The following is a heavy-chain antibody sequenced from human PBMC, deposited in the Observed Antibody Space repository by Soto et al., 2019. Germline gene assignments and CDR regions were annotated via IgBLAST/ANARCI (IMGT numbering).Heavy chain of an antibody. CDR2: IFSNDEK. V-gene: IGHV2-26*01. CDR1: GFSLSNARMG. CDR3: ARIWDDGDYWYFDL. Sequence: QVTLKASGPVLVKPTETLTLTCTVSGFSLSNARMGVSWIRQPPGKTLEWLAHIFSNDEKPSSTSLKSSLTISKATSKSQVVLTMTNMDPVDTATYYGARIWDDGDYWYFDLWGRGTLVTVSS. J-gene: IGHJ2*01. D-gene: IGHD4-17*01.